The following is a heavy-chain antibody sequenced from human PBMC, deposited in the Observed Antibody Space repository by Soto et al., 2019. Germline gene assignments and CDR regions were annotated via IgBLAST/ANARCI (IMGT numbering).Heavy chain of an antibody. CDR3: ARDVAVAGGGSNY. V-gene: IGHV4-34*01. J-gene: IGHJ4*02. CDR1: GGSFSGYY. D-gene: IGHD6-19*01. CDR2: INHSGIT. Sequence: QVQLQQWGAGLLKPSETLSLTCAVYGGSFSGYYWSWIRQPPGKGLEWIGEINHSGITNYNPSLKSRVTISVDTSKNQFSLKLRSVTAADTAVYYCARDVAVAGGGSNYWCQGTLVTVSS.